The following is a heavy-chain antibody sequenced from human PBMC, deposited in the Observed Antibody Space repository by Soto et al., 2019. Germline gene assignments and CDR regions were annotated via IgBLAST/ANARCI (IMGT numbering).Heavy chain of an antibody. D-gene: IGHD1-1*01. Sequence: PSETLSLTCAVYGGSFSGYYWSWIRQPPGKGLEWIGEINHSGSTNSNPSLKSRVTISLDTSKNQFSLKLSSVTAADTAVYYCARGKVWNAGAWGQGTLVTVSS. CDR2: INHSGST. V-gene: IGHV4-34*01. CDR3: ARGKVWNAGA. CDR1: GGSFSGYY. J-gene: IGHJ4*02.